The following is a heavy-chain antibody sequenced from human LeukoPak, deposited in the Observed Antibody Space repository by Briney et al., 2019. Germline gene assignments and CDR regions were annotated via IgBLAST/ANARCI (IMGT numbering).Heavy chain of an antibody. D-gene: IGHD3-10*01. Sequence: ETLSLTCPVSGGSISSSSYYWGWIRQPPGKGLEWIGSIYYSGSTYYNPSLKSRVTISVDTSKNQFSLKLSSVTAADTAVYYCARGRRFDMVRGVILGYYFDYWGQGTLVTVSS. CDR1: GGSISSSSYY. J-gene: IGHJ4*02. CDR3: ARGRRFDMVRGVILGYYFDY. V-gene: IGHV4-39*07. CDR2: IYYSGST.